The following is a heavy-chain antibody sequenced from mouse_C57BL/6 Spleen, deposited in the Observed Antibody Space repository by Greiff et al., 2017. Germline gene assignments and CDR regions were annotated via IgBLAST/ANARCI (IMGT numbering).Heavy chain of an antibody. CDR1: GFTFSDAW. D-gene: IGHD2-5*01. V-gene: IGHV6-6*01. J-gene: IGHJ2*01. Sequence: EVQLVESGGGLVQPGGSMKLSCAASGFTFSDAWMDWVRQSPEKGLEWVAEIRNKANNHATYYAESVKGRFTISRDDSKSSVYLQMNSLRAEDTGIYYCTRGPYSNYVRVFDYWGQGTTLTVSS. CDR3: TRGPYSNYVRVFDY. CDR2: IRNKANNHAT.